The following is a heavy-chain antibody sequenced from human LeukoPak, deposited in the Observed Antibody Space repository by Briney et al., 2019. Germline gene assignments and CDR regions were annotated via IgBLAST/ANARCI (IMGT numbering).Heavy chain of an antibody. V-gene: IGHV3-30-3*01. CDR1: GFTFSSYA. D-gene: IGHD5-12*01. CDR3: AKEDGYNQVFDY. Sequence: GRSLRLSCAASGFTFSSYAMHWVRQAPGKGLEWVAVISYDGSNKYYADSVKGRFTISRDNSKNTLYLQMNSLRAEDTAVYYCAKEDGYNQVFDYWGQGTLVTVSS. CDR2: ISYDGSNK. J-gene: IGHJ4*02.